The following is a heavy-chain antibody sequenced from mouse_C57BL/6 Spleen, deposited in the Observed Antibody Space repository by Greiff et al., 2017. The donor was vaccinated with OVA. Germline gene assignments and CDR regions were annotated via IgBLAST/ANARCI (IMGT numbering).Heavy chain of an antibody. Sequence: DVQLVESGGGLVKPGGSLKLSCAASGFTFSSYAMSWVRQTPEKRLEWVATISDGGSYTYYPDNVKGRFTISRDNAKNNLYLQMSHLKSEDTAMYYCARGKGDPFAYWGQGTLVTVSA. CDR1: GFTFSSYA. CDR2: ISDGGSYT. V-gene: IGHV5-4*01. J-gene: IGHJ3*01. CDR3: ARGKGDPFAY.